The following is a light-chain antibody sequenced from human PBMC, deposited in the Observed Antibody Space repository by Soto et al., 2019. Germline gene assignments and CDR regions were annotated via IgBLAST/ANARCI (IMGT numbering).Light chain of an antibody. V-gene: IGKV1-12*01. CDR1: QGISSW. Sequence: DIQMTQSPSSVSAYVGDRVTITCRASQGISSWLVWYQQKPGKDPNLLIYAASSLQSGVPSRFSGSGSGTDFSLTISGLQPEDSATYYCLQSNSFPRTFGGGTKLQIK. J-gene: IGKJ4*01. CDR3: LQSNSFPRT. CDR2: AAS.